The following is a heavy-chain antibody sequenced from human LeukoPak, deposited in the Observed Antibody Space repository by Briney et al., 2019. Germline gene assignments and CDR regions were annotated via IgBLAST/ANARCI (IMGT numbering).Heavy chain of an antibody. Sequence: ASVKVSCKASGYTFTSYGISWVRQAPGQGLEWMGWISAYNGNTNYAQKLQGRVTMTTDTSTSTAYMELRSLRSDDTAVYYCARVGYCSSTSCHHLGFQFDPWGQGTLVTVSS. CDR3: ARVGYCSSTSCHHLGFQFDP. D-gene: IGHD2-2*01. CDR1: GYTFTSYG. V-gene: IGHV1-18*01. CDR2: ISAYNGNT. J-gene: IGHJ5*02.